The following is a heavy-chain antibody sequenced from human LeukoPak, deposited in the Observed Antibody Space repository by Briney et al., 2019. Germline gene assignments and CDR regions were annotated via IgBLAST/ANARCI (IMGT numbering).Heavy chain of an antibody. CDR2: IGVRGDT. CDR3: ARAARFLESTGAHAFDL. D-gene: IGHD2-8*02. J-gene: IGHJ3*01. Sequence: PGGSLRLSCAASGFSFRTYVMHWVRQGTGKGLEWVSGIGVRGDTHYPGSVKGRFTISRENAENSLYLQMNSLRVGDTAVYYCARAARFLESTGAHAFDLWGQGTMVTVSS. CDR1: GFSFRTYV. V-gene: IGHV3-13*01.